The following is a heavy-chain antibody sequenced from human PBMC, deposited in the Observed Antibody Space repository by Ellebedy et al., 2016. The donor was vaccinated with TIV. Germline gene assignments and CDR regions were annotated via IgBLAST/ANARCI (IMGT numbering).Heavy chain of an antibody. V-gene: IGHV4-61*03. CDR2: IYSSGST. CDR1: GDSVSRRSYY. J-gene: IGHJ3*02. Sequence: SETLSLTXTVSGDSVSRRSYYWSWIRQSPGKGLEWIGYIYSSGSTKYNPSLKSRLTISADTSKKHFSLRLNSATAADTAVYYCTYGNNSDAFDIWGHGTLVTVSS. D-gene: IGHD2/OR15-2a*01. CDR3: TYGNNSDAFDI.